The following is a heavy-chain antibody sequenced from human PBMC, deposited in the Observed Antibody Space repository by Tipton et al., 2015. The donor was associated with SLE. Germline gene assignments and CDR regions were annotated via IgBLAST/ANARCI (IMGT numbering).Heavy chain of an antibody. V-gene: IGHV3-53*01. D-gene: IGHD3-10*01. Sequence: SLRLSCAASGFTVSSNYMSWVRQAPGKGLEWVSVIYAGGSTYYADSVKGRFTISRDNSKNTLYLQMNSLRAEDTAVYYCARGAKERITLVRVRPYYFDYWGQGSLVTVTS. CDR1: GFTVSSNY. CDR2: IYAGGST. J-gene: IGHJ4*01. CDR3: ARGAKERITLVRVRPYYFDY.